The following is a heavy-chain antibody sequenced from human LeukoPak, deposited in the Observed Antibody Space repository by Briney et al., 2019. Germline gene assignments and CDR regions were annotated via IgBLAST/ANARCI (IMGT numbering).Heavy chain of an antibody. D-gene: IGHD1-26*01. CDR2: ISSSSSTI. Sequence: GGSLRLSCAASGFTFSSYSMNWVRQAPGKGLEWVSYISSSSSTIYYADSVKGRFTISRDNAKNSLYLQMNSLRAEDTAVYYCARGSGAFDYWGQGTLVTVSS. J-gene: IGHJ4*02. CDR1: GFTFSSYS. V-gene: IGHV3-48*01. CDR3: ARGSGAFDY.